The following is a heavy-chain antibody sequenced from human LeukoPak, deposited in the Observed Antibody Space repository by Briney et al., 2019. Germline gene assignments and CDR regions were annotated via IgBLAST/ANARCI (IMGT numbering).Heavy chain of an antibody. Sequence: GGSLRLSCAASGFTFSSYSMNWVRQAPGKGLEWVSSISSSSSYIYYADSVKGRSTISRDNAKNSLHLQMNSLRAEDTAVYYCARDPVGYSGSSYYFDYWGQGTLVTVSS. CDR2: ISSSSSYI. CDR3: ARDPVGYSGSSYYFDY. J-gene: IGHJ4*02. V-gene: IGHV3-21*01. D-gene: IGHD5-12*01. CDR1: GFTFSSYS.